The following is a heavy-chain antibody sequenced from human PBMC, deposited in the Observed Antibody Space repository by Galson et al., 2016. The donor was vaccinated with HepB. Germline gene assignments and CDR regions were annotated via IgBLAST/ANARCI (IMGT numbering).Heavy chain of an antibody. V-gene: IGHV1-18*01. CDR1: GYTFTTYG. CDR2: ISTYNGNT. CDR3: ATGYVNTWYVDS. D-gene: IGHD1-14*01. Sequence: SVKVSCKASGYTFTTYGINWVRQAPGQGLEWMGWISTYNGNTNYAQKLQGRVTMTTDTSTATAYMELSSLRSEDTAVYYCATGYVNTWYVDSWGQGTLVTVSS. J-gene: IGHJ4*02.